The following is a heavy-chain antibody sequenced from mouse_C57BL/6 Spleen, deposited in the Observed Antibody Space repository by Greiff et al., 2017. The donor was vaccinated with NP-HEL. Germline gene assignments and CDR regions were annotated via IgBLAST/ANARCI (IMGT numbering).Heavy chain of an antibody. V-gene: IGHV3-6*01. CDR3: APYDYDDGYFDY. Sequence: ESGPGLVKPSQSLSLTCSVTGYSITSGYYWNWIRQFPGNKLEWMGYISYDGSNNYNPSLKNRISITRDTSKNQFFLKLNSVTTEDTATYYCAPYDYDDGYFDYWGQCTTLTVSS. D-gene: IGHD2-4*01. J-gene: IGHJ2*01. CDR1: GYSITSGYY. CDR2: ISYDGSN.